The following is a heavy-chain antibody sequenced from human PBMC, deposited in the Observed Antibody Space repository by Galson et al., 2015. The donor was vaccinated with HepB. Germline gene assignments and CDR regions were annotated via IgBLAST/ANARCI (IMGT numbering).Heavy chain of an antibody. D-gene: IGHD4-17*01. Sequence: ETLSLTCTVSGGSISSSSYYWGWIRQPPGKGLEWIGTIYYTGSTYYNPSLKSRVTMAVDTSKNQFSLKLTSVTAADTAVYYCARAPDYGDYIWFDPWGQGTLVTVSS. CDR2: IYYTGST. J-gene: IGHJ5*02. V-gene: IGHV4-39*07. CDR3: ARAPDYGDYIWFDP. CDR1: GGSISSSSYY.